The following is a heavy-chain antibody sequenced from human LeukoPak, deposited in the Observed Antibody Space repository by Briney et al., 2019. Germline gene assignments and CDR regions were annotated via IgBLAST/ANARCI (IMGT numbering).Heavy chain of an antibody. CDR2: ISYDGSNK. CDR1: GFTFSSYG. CDR3: AKDIYYYGSGSYYNVKSYPISGSHYYYGMDV. D-gene: IGHD3-10*01. J-gene: IGHJ6*02. Sequence: PGGSLRLSCAASGFTFSSYGMHWVRQAPGKGLEWVAVISYDGSNKYYADSVKGRFTISRGNSKNTLYLQMNSLRAEDTAVYYCAKDIYYYGSGSYYNVKSYPISGSHYYYGMDVWGQGTTVTVSS. V-gene: IGHV3-30*18.